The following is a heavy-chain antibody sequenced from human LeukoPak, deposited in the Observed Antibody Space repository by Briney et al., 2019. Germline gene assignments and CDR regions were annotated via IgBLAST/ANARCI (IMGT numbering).Heavy chain of an antibody. D-gene: IGHD6-13*01. J-gene: IGHJ3*02. CDR1: GFTFSSYS. V-gene: IGHV3-48*01. CDR3: ARGKHSSSWYRGAFDI. Sequence: GGSLRLSCAVSGFTFSSYSMNWVRQAPGKGLEWVSYISSSSSTIHYADSVKGRFTISRDNSKNTLYLQMNSLRAEDTAVYYCARGKHSSSWYRGAFDIWGQGTMVTVSS. CDR2: ISSSSSTI.